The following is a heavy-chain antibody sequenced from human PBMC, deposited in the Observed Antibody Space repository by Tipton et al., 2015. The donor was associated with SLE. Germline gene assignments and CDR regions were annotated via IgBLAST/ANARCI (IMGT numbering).Heavy chain of an antibody. D-gene: IGHD3-3*01. Sequence: GLVKPSETLSLTCTVSGGSISSHYWSWIRQPPGKGLEWSGYIYYSGSTNYNPSLKSLVTISVDTSKNQFSLKLSSVTAADTAVYYGASSFRVLEWLFDYWGQGTLVTVSS. CDR3: ASSFRVLEWLFDY. CDR2: IYYSGST. CDR1: GGSISSHY. V-gene: IGHV4-59*11. J-gene: IGHJ4*02.